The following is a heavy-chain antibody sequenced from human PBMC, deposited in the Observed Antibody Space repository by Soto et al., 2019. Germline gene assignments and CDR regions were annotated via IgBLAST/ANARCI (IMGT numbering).Heavy chain of an antibody. V-gene: IGHV3-23*01. Sequence: LRLSCAASGFTFSSFAMSWVRQAPGKGLEWVSTINKSGGSTYYADSVKGRFTISRDNSKNMLFLQINGLRAEDTAVYYCAKDPPTTGTTFDYWGRGTLVTVSS. D-gene: IGHD1-1*01. CDR1: GFTFSSFA. J-gene: IGHJ4*02. CDR2: INKSGGST. CDR3: AKDPPTTGTTFDY.